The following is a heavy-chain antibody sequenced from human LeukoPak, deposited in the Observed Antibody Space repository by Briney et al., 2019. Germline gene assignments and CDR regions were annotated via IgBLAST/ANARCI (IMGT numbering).Heavy chain of an antibody. CDR3: ARDGPNAQLWLPGGYFEY. CDR2: IYYSGST. D-gene: IGHD5-18*01. Sequence: SETLSLTCSVSGGSISSYYWSWIRQPPRKGLEWMGYIYYSGSTNYNPSLKSRVTISVDTSKNQFSLKLSSVTAADTAVYYCARDGPNAQLWLPGGYFEYWGQGTLVTVSS. V-gene: IGHV4-59*01. J-gene: IGHJ4*02. CDR1: GGSISSYY.